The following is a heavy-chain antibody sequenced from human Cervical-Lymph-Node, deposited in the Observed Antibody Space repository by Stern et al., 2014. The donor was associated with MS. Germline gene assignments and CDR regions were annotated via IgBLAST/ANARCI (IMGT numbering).Heavy chain of an antibody. CDR2: IKSQTDGGTT. J-gene: IGHJ5*02. Sequence: EVQLVESGGGLVKPGGSLRISCAASGFTFSNAWMTWVRQAPGKGLEWVGRIKSQTDGGTTEYATPVKGRFIISRDDSKNTLYLQMNSLKTEDTAVYYCATVGPWGQGTLVIVSS. CDR1: GFTFSNAW. V-gene: IGHV3-15*01. CDR3: ATVGP.